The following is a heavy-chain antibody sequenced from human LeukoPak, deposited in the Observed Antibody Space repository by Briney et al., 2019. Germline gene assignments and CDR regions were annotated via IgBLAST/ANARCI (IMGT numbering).Heavy chain of an antibody. CDR3: ARRFMEYTHGGLTYFFDY. CDR1: GYTFSTFD. V-gene: IGHV1-8*01. D-gene: IGHD3-3*01. Sequence: ASVKVSCKASGYTFSTFDINWVRQAPGQGLEWMGWMSPSTGKSESAQHIQARVTMTRNISTSTAYMELSGLTSADTAIYYCARRFMEYTHGGLTYFFDYWGQGTLVTVSS. CDR2: MSPSTGKS. J-gene: IGHJ4*02.